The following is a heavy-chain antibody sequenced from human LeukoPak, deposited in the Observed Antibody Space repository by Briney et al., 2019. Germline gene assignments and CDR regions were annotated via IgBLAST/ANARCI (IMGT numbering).Heavy chain of an antibody. CDR3: ARSRYDSSGYPGY. CDR2: INPNSGGT. CDR1: GGTFSSYA. Sequence: PPASVKVSCKASGGTFSSYAISWVRQAPGQGLEWMGWINPNSGGTNYAQKFQGRVTMTRDTSISTAYMELSRLRSDDTAVYYCARSRYDSSGYPGYWGQGTLVTVSS. V-gene: IGHV1-2*02. J-gene: IGHJ4*02. D-gene: IGHD3-22*01.